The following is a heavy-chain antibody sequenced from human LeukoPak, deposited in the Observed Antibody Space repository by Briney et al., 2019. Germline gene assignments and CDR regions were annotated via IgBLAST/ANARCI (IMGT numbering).Heavy chain of an antibody. CDR2: IWYDGSNK. CDR3: AREGIAVAGTFDY. J-gene: IGHJ4*02. Sequence: GGSLGLSCAASGFTFSSYGMHWVRRAPGKGLEWVAVIWYDGSNKYYADSVKGRFTISRDNSKNTLYLQMNSLRAEDTAVYYCAREGIAVAGTFDYWGQGTLVTVSS. CDR1: GFTFSSYG. V-gene: IGHV3-33*01. D-gene: IGHD6-19*01.